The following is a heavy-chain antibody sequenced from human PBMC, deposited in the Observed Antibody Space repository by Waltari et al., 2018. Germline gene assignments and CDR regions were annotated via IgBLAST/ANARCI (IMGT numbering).Heavy chain of an antibody. CDR3: ARDSHGCYGCGMDV. CDR2: LNQDGSAT. Sequence: EVELVESGGGLVQPGGSLRLSCVASGFPFSVYGVRWVRQAPGKWLEWVANLNQDGSATYSVDSVKGRFTISRDNAKNLLYLQMNSLRAEDTAVYYCARDSHGCYGCGMDVWGQGTTVTV. CDR1: GFPFSVYG. D-gene: IGHD2-2*01. V-gene: IGHV3-7*03. J-gene: IGHJ6*02.